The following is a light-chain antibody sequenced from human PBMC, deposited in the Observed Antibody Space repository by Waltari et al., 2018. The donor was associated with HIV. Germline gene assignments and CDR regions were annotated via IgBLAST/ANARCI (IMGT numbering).Light chain of an antibody. J-gene: IGLJ3*02. Sequence: QSALTQPRSVSGSPGQSVTISCTGTSSDVGGYNYVSWYQQNPGKAPKFIIYDVTKRPSGSLIASLAPSLATASLTISGLQAEDEADYYCCSYAGNYPVLFGGGTKLTVL. CDR2: DVT. V-gene: IGLV2-11*01. CDR3: CSYAGNYPVL. CDR1: SSDVGGYNY.